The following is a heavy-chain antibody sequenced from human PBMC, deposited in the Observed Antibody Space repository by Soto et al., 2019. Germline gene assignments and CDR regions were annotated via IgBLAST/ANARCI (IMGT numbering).Heavy chain of an antibody. CDR2: IYYSGST. J-gene: IGHJ6*03. CDR1: GGSISSYY. CDR3: ARGRWVVIGGLNYYYYMDV. Sequence: SETLSLTCTVSGGSISSYYWSWIRQPPGKGLEWIGYIYYSGSTNYNPSLKSRVTISVDTSKNQFSLKLSSVTAADTAVYYCARGRWVVIGGLNYYYYMDVWGKGTTVTVSS. D-gene: IGHD3-22*01. V-gene: IGHV4-59*01.